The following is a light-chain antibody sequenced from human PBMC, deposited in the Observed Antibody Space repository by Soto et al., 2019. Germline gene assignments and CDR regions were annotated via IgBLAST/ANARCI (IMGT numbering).Light chain of an antibody. CDR1: SSDVGGYNY. CDR2: EVS. V-gene: IGLV2-14*01. CDR3: SSYTSSDTGV. J-gene: IGLJ1*01. Sequence: QSALTQPASVSGSPGQSITISCTGTSSDVGGYNYVSWYQQHPGRAPKLMIYEVSTRPSGVSNRFSGSKSGNTGSLTISGLQAEDEADYYCSSYTSSDTGVFGTGTKLTVL.